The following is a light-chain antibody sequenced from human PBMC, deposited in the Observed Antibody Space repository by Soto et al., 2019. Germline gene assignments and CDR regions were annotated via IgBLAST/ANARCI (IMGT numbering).Light chain of an antibody. Sequence: EIVMTQSPATLSVSPGERATLSCRASQSVSSDLAWYQQKPGQAPRLLIYGASTRATGIPARFSGSGSGTEFTLTISSLQSEDFAVSSCQQYNTWPLTFGGGTKVEVK. CDR2: GAS. CDR3: QQYNTWPLT. CDR1: QSVSSD. J-gene: IGKJ4*01. V-gene: IGKV3-15*01.